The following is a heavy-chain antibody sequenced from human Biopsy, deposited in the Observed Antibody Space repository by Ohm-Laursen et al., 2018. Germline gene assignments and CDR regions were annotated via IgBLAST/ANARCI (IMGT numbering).Heavy chain of an antibody. CDR1: GFTFTAYW. V-gene: IGHV3-74*01. Sequence: SLRLSCAASGFTFTAYWMYWVRQVPGKGLVWVSHIKSVGSWTNYADSVKGRFTISRDNAKNTLYLQMNSLRAEDTAVYYCVSFLKDLNMAVWGQGTTVIVSS. CDR3: VSFLKDLNMAV. CDR2: IKSVGSWT. J-gene: IGHJ6*02. D-gene: IGHD2-15*01.